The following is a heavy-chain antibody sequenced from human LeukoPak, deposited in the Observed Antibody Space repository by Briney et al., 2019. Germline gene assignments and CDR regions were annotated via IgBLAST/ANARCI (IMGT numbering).Heavy chain of an antibody. CDR1: GGSFSGYY. Sequence: SETLSLTCAVYGGSFSGYYWSWIRQPPGKGLEWIGEINHSGSTNYNPSLESRVTISVGTSKNQFSLKLSSVTAADTAVYYCARGGWPDSSGYPVDYWGQGTLVTVSS. V-gene: IGHV4-34*01. D-gene: IGHD3-22*01. CDR2: INHSGST. J-gene: IGHJ4*02. CDR3: ARGGWPDSSGYPVDY.